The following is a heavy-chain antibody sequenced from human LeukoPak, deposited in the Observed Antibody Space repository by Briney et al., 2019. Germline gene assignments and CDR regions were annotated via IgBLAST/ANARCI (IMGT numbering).Heavy chain of an antibody. V-gene: IGHV5-51*01. J-gene: IGHJ4*02. D-gene: IGHD3-10*01. CDR2: IDPSGSAT. Sequence: GEFLKISCKASGYSFTNYWIGWVRQMAGEGLEWMRIIDPSGSATRSTSSFQGQGTISVDKSLATADLQWNSLKASDNAMYYCARHLSRGSGTYYNPDMDYWGQGTLVTVSS. CDR3: ARHLSRGSGTYYNPDMDY. CDR1: GYSFTNYW.